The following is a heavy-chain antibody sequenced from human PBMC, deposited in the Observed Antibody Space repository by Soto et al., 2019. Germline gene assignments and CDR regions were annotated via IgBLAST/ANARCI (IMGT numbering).Heavy chain of an antibody. CDR2: LSGSGGTT. D-gene: IGHD2-2*01. CDR1: GFTFSNYG. CDR3: VKDILVVAAAAWDY. Sequence: EVQLLESGGGLVQPGGSLRLSGTASGFTFSNYGMGWVRQAPGKGLEWVSGLSGSGGTTYYADSVKGRFTISRDNSKNTLYLRMNSLRAEDTAVYYCVKDILVVAAAAWDYWGQGTLVTVSS. V-gene: IGHV3-23*01. J-gene: IGHJ4*02.